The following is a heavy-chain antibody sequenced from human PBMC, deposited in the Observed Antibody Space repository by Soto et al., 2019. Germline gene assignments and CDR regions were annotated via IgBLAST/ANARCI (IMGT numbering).Heavy chain of an antibody. CDR3: ARVRRYQLQGALDY. D-gene: IGHD2-2*01. J-gene: IGHJ4*02. CDR1: GYTFTSYA. V-gene: IGHV1-3*01. CDR2: INAGNGNT. Sequence: ASVKVSCKASGYTFTSYAMHWVRQAPGQRLEWMGWINAGNGNTKYSQKFQGRVTITRDTSASTAYMELSSLRSEDTAVYYCARVRRYQLQGALDYRGKGTLVTVSS.